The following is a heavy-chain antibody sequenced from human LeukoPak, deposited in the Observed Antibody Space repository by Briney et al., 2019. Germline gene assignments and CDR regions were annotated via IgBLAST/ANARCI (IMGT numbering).Heavy chain of an antibody. Sequence: SETLSLTCTVSGGSISSSYYYWGWIRQPPGKGLEWLGSIYYNGATQYNPSLQSRVTMSIDTSKNQFSLKLSSVTAADTAVYYCAIEGRENSCGLGRKTDYWGQGTLVTVSS. D-gene: IGHD3-22*01. CDR3: AIEGRENSCGLGRKTDY. J-gene: IGHJ4*02. CDR1: GGSISSSYYY. CDR2: IYYNGAT. V-gene: IGHV4-39*01.